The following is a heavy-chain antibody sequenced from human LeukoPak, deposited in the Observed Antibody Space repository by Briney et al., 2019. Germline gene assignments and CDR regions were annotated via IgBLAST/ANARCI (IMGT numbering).Heavy chain of an antibody. CDR3: ARVTYYYDSSGYQPHAFDI. CDR1: GGSISSYY. J-gene: IGHJ3*02. D-gene: IGHD3-22*01. CDR2: IYHSGST. Sequence: SETLSLTCTVSGGSISSYYWSWIRQPPGKGLEWIGYIYHSGSTYYNPSLKSRVTISVDRSKNQFSLKLSSVTAAGTAVYYCARVTYYYDSSGYQPHAFDIWGQGTMVTVSS. V-gene: IGHV4-59*12.